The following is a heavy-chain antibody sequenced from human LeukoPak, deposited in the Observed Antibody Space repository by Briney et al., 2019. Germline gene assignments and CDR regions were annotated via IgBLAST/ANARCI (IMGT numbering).Heavy chain of an antibody. D-gene: IGHD3-16*01. CDR1: GLNFSRYG. V-gene: IGHV3-30*18. CDR3: VKGRCGVSYVHYFDS. Sequence: PGGSLRLSCEASGLNFSRYGMHWVRQAPGKGLEWVGVISPDESNQFYADSVKGRFTISRDNSNNTVFLNMNNMRPDDTAVYYCVKGRCGVSYVHYFDSWGRGALVTVSS. CDR2: ISPDESNQ. J-gene: IGHJ4*02.